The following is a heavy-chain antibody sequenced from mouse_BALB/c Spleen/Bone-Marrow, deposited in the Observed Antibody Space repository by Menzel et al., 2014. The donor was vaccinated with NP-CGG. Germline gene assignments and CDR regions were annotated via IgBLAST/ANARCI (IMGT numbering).Heavy chain of an antibody. Sequence: QVHVKQSGAELVRPGTSVKVSCKASGYAFTNYLIEWVKRRPVQGLEWIGVINPGSGGANYNAKFKGKATLTADKSSSTAYMQLSSLTSDDSAVYFCAREWTARAVDYWGQGTTLTVSS. D-gene: IGHD3-2*01. J-gene: IGHJ2*01. CDR2: INPGSGGA. CDR3: AREWTARAVDY. V-gene: IGHV1-54*01. CDR1: GYAFTNYL.